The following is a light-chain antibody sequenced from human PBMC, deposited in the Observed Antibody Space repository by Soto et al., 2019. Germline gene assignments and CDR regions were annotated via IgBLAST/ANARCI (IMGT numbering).Light chain of an antibody. CDR3: LQHSTYPLT. V-gene: IGKV1-17*01. Sequence: DIQMTQFPSSLSASVGDRVTITCRASQGIRNDLGWYQQKPGKAPKRLIYAASSLQSGVPSRFSGSGSGTEFNLAISSLQHEDAVTCYCLQHSTYPLTFGQGTNVEIK. CDR2: AAS. J-gene: IGKJ1*01. CDR1: QGIRND.